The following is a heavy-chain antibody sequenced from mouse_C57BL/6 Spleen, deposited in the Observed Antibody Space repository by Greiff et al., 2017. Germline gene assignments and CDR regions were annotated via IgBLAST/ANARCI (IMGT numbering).Heavy chain of an antibody. V-gene: IGHV5-4*01. CDR1: GFTFSSYA. J-gene: IGHJ4*01. D-gene: IGHD1-1*02. CDR3: ARDQGGNPYYYAMDY. Sequence: DVKLVESGGGLVKPGGSLKLSCAASGFTFSSYAMSWVRQTPEKRLEWVATISDGGSYTYYPDNVKGRFTISRDNAKNNLYLQMSHLKSEDTAMYYCARDQGGNPYYYAMDYWGQGTSVTVSS. CDR2: ISDGGSYT.